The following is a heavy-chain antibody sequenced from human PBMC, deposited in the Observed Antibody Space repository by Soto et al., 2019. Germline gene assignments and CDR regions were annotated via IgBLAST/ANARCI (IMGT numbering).Heavy chain of an antibody. CDR3: AHCRGGVASF. CDR2: VHWDDDK. CDR1: GFSLNTRDVG. J-gene: IGHJ4*02. D-gene: IGHD3-16*01. V-gene: IGHV2-5*02. Sequence: QITLNESGPALVKPTQTLTLTCTFSGFSLNTRDVGVGWIRQPPGKALEWLGVVHWDDDKTYSPSLKSRLTITKDTPKNQVVLRMTKMDPVDTATYYCAHCRGGVASFWGQGTLVTVSS.